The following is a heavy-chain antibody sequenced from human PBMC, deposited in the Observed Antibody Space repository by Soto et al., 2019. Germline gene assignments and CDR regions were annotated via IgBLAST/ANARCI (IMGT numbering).Heavy chain of an antibody. J-gene: IGHJ6*02. CDR1: GGTFSSYA. Sequence: SVKVSCKASGGTFSSYAISWVRQAPGQGLEWMGGIIPIFGTANYAQKFQGRVTITADESTSTAYMELSSLRSEDTAVYYCARSLNYYDFWSGFRYYYYGMDVWGQGTTVTVSS. CDR2: IIPIFGTA. V-gene: IGHV1-69*13. CDR3: ARSLNYYDFWSGFRYYYYGMDV. D-gene: IGHD3-3*01.